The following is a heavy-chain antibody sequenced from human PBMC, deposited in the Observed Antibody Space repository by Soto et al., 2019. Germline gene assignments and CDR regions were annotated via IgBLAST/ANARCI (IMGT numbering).Heavy chain of an antibody. CDR1: GFTFSSYG. D-gene: IGHD3-9*01. CDR2: IWYDGSNK. CDR3: ARERVGDILTGDYGMDV. Sequence: QVQLVESGGGVVQPGRSLRLSCAASGFTFSSYGMHWVRQAPGKGLEWVAVIWYDGSNKYYADSVKGRFTISRDKSKNTLYLQMNSLRAEDTAVYYCARERVGDILTGDYGMDVWGQGTTVTDSS. J-gene: IGHJ6*02. V-gene: IGHV3-33*01.